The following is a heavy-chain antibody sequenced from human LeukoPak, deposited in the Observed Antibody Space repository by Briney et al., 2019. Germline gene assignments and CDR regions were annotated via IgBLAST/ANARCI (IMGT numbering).Heavy chain of an antibody. CDR1: GFTFTSYS. D-gene: IGHD1-1*01. V-gene: IGHV3-48*02. CDR2: FSYTGVQ. Sequence: PGGSLRLSCAVSGFTFTSYSVNWVRQAPGKGLEWVSHFSYTGVQAYAHSVKGRFTISRDIAKNSVYLQMNSLRDEDTAIYYCARDHNYNYNFDYWGQGTLVTVSS. J-gene: IGHJ4*02. CDR3: ARDHNYNYNFDY.